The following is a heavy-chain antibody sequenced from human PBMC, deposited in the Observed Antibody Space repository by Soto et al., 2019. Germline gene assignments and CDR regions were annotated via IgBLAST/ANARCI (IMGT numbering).Heavy chain of an antibody. CDR3: ARDIMVRGRSYYGMDV. CDR2: IWSDGSNE. Sequence: ESGGGVVQPGMSLRLSCAASGFTFSTYGVHWVRQAPGKGLEWVAVIWSDGSNEYYADSVKGRFTISRDNSKNTLFLQMDSLTTEDTAVYYCARDIMVRGRSYYGMDVWGQGTTVTVSS. J-gene: IGHJ6*02. D-gene: IGHD3-10*01. V-gene: IGHV3-33*01. CDR1: GFTFSTYG.